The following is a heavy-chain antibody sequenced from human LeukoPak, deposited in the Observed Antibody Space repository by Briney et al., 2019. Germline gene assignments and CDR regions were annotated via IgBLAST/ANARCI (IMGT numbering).Heavy chain of an antibody. J-gene: IGHJ3*02. Sequence: GGSLRLSCAASGFTFSSYAMSWVRQAPGKGLEWVSAISGSGGSTYYADSVKGRFTISRDNSKNTLYLQMNGLRAEDTAVYYCARSITGTQTSKPAFDIWGQGTMVTVSS. CDR1: GFTFSSYA. V-gene: IGHV3-23*01. CDR3: ARSITGTQTSKPAFDI. D-gene: IGHD1-20*01. CDR2: ISGSGGST.